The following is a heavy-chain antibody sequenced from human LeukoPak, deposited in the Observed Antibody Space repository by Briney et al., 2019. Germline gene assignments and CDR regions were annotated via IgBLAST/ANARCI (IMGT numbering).Heavy chain of an antibody. CDR2: ISSSGGFI. J-gene: IGHJ4*02. V-gene: IGHV3-21*01. Sequence: GGSPRLSCAASGFTFSSFSFNWVRQAPGKGLEWVSSISSSGGFISYADSVKGRFTISRDDANNSLFLQMNSLRAEDTAVYYCARDHLYYDFWSHYPHFDYWGQGTLVTVSS. CDR3: ARDHLYYDFWSHYPHFDY. CDR1: GFTFSSFS. D-gene: IGHD3-3*01.